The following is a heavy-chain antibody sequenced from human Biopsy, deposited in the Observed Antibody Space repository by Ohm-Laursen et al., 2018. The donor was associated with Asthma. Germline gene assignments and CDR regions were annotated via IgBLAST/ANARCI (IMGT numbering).Heavy chain of an antibody. Sequence: SSVKVSCKSLGGTFNTYVIGWVRQAPGQGLEWMGGINSVFGATTYPQKFQDRVTITADDSTSTVYMELSSLRSEDTAVYYCARKAGSCISRTCYSLDFWGQGTLVTVPS. CDR3: ARKAGSCISRTCYSLDF. D-gene: IGHD2-2*01. J-gene: IGHJ4*02. CDR2: INSVFGAT. V-gene: IGHV1-69*01. CDR1: GGTFNTYV.